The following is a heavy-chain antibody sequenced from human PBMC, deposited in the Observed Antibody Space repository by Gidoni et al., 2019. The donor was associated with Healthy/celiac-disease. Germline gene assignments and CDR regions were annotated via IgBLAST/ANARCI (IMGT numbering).Heavy chain of an antibody. D-gene: IGHD6-6*01. J-gene: IGHJ6*02. CDR3: AKIFGIAARPFYYYGMDV. CDR1: GFTFSSYG. V-gene: IGHV3-30*18. Sequence: QVQLVESGGGVVQPGRSLRLSCAASGFTFSSYGMHWVRQAPGKGLEWVAVISYDGSNKYYADSVKGRFTISRDNSKNTLYLQMNSLRAEDTAVYYCAKIFGIAARPFYYYGMDVWGQGTTVTVSS. CDR2: ISYDGSNK.